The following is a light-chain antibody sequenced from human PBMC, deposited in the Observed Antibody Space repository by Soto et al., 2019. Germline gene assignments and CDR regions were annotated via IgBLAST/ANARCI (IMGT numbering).Light chain of an antibody. V-gene: IGKV1D-12*01. J-gene: IGKJ5*01. CDR1: QDIAGY. CDR3: QQAYSFPIT. Sequence: DIQMTHSPCSLSASLGCIFTITCRASQDIAGYLAWYQHKPGRTPELLIHGASRLQSGVPARFSGSGSGTDFTLSINSLQPEDFATYYCQQAYSFPITFGQGTRLEIK. CDR2: GAS.